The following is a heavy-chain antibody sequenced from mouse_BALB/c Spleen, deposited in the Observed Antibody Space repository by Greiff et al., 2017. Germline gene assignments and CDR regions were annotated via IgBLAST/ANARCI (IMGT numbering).Heavy chain of an antibody. D-gene: IGHD1-1*01. J-gene: IGHJ4*01. CDR3: AGGSSPMDY. CDR2: ISDGGSYT. CDR1: GFTFSDYY. Sequence: VQVVESGGGLVKPGGSLKLSCAASGFTFSDYYMYWVRQTPEKRLEWVATISDGGSYTYYPDSVKGRFTISRDNAKNNLYLQMSSLKSEDTAMYYCAGGSSPMDYWGQGTSVTVSS. V-gene: IGHV5-4*02.